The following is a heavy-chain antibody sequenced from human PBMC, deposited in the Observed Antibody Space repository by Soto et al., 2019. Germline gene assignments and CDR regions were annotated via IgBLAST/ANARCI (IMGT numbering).Heavy chain of an antibody. V-gene: IGHV4-39*01. CDR2: IYYSGST. Sequence: QLQLQESGPGLVKPSETLSLTCTVSGGSISSSSYYWGWIRQPPGKGLEWIGSIYYSGSTYYNPSLKGRVPISVETSKNQFSLKLSSVTAADTAVYYCVISPRYCSSTSCYAVDYWGQGTLVTVSS. CDR3: VISPRYCSSTSCYAVDY. J-gene: IGHJ4*02. CDR1: GGSISSSSYY. D-gene: IGHD2-2*01.